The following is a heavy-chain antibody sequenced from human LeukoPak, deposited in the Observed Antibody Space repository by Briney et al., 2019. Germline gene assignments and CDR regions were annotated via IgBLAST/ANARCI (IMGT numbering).Heavy chain of an antibody. J-gene: IGHJ6*02. CDR1: GYTFTSYS. D-gene: IGHD1-26*01. Sequence: GASVKVSCKASGYTFTSYSISWVRQAPGQGLEWMGRIIPIFGIANYAQKFQGRVTITADKSTSTAYMELSSLRSEDTAVYYCASPSGREDYYYYGMDVWGQGTTVTVSS. CDR2: IIPIFGIA. V-gene: IGHV1-69*02. CDR3: ASPSGREDYYYYGMDV.